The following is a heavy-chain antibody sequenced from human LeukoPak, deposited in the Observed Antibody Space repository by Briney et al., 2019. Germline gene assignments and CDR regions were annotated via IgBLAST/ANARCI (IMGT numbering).Heavy chain of an antibody. CDR2: ISYDGSNK. CDR1: GFTFTNAW. V-gene: IGHV3-30*03. CDR3: ARESQSSGYLDY. Sequence: GGSLRLSCAASGFTFTNAWMHWVRQAPGKGLEWVAVISYDGSNKYYADSVKGRFTISRDNSKNTLYLQMNSLRAEDTAVYYCARESQSSGYLDYWGQGTLVTVSS. J-gene: IGHJ4*02. D-gene: IGHD3-22*01.